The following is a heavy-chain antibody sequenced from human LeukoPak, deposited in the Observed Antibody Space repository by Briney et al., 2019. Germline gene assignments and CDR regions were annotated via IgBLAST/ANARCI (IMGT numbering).Heavy chain of an antibody. Sequence: SETLSLTCAVYGGSFSGYYWSWIRQTPGKGLEWIGEINHGGSTNYNPSLKSRVTISVDTSKNQFSLKLSSVTAADTAVYYCARVRPVAGTKFRKYFDYWGQGTLVTVSS. CDR2: INHGGST. J-gene: IGHJ4*02. CDR1: GGSFSGYY. V-gene: IGHV4-34*01. D-gene: IGHD6-19*01. CDR3: ARVRPVAGTKFRKYFDY.